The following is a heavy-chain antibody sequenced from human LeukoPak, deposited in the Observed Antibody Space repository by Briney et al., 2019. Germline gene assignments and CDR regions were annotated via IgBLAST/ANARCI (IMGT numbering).Heavy chain of an antibody. D-gene: IGHD4/OR15-4a*01. CDR3: ARNTTMVDDRRTFDY. CDR2: IYYSGST. Sequence: SETLSLTCTVSGGSISSSSYYWGWIRQPPGKGLEWIGSIYYSGSTFYNPSLKSRVTISVDTSKNQFSLKLSSVTAADTAVYYCARNTTMVDDRRTFDYWGQGSLVTVSS. CDR1: GGSISSSSYY. V-gene: IGHV4-39*01. J-gene: IGHJ4*02.